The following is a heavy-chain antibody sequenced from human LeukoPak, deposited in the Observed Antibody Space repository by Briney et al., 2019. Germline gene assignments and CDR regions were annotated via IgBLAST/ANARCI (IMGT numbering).Heavy chain of an antibody. V-gene: IGHV3-49*05. CDR3: ARGWCDSSGWYVGSTCYYYYMDV. CDR1: GFTFGDYA. J-gene: IGHJ6*03. CDR2: IRSKAYGGTT. D-gene: IGHD6-13*01. Sequence: KSGGSLRLSCTASGFTFGDYAMSWFRQAPGKGLEWVGFIRSKAYGGTTEYAASVKGRFTISRDDSKSIAYLQMNSLKTEDTAVYYCARGWCDSSGWYVGSTCYYYYMDVWGKGTTVTVSS.